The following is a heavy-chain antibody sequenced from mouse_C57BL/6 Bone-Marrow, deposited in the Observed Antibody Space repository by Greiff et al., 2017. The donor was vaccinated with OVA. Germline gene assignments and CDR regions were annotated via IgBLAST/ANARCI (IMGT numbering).Heavy chain of an antibody. Sequence: VQLQQPGAELVKPGASVKLSCKASGYTFTSYWMHWVKQRPGRGLEWIGRIDPNSGGTKYNEKFKSKATLTVDKPSSTAYMQLSSLTSEESAVYYGARSNASSSHRFAYWGQGTLVTVSA. CDR2: IDPNSGGT. D-gene: IGHD1-1*01. CDR1: GYTFTSYW. J-gene: IGHJ3*01. CDR3: ARSNASSSHRFAY. V-gene: IGHV1-72*01.